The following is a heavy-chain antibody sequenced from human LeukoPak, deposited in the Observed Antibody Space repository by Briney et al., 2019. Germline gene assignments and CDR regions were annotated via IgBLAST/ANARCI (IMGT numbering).Heavy chain of an antibody. J-gene: IGHJ4*02. D-gene: IGHD3-10*01. CDR3: AKSYGVDLVRGPFDY. CDR1: GYSFTNYW. CDR2: IFPGDSDT. Sequence: GESLKISCKGSGYSFTNYWIAWARQMPGKGLEWMGIIFPGDSDTRYSPSFQGQVTISADKSISTAYLQWSSLKASDTAMYYCAKSYGVDLVRGPFDYWGQGTLVTVSS. V-gene: IGHV5-51*01.